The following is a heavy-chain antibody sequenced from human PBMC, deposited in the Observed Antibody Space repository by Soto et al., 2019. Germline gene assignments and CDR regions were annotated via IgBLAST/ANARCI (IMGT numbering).Heavy chain of an antibody. V-gene: IGHV3-66*01. Sequence: GGSLRLSCAASGFTVSSNYMSWVRQAPGKGLEWVSVIYSGGSTYYADSVKGRFTISRDNSKNTLYLQMNSLRAEDTAVYYCARDRLYYDSSGYYDYWGQGTLVTVSS. J-gene: IGHJ4*02. CDR3: ARDRLYYDSSGYYDY. D-gene: IGHD3-22*01. CDR2: IYSGGST. CDR1: GFTVSSNY.